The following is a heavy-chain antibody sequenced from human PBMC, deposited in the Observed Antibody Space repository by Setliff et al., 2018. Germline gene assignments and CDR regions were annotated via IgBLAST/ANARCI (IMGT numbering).Heavy chain of an antibody. V-gene: IGHV3-30*01. CDR3: AGDKPLQHNYNFWSGYCPY. D-gene: IGHD3-3*01. CDR1: GITFSSYA. J-gene: IGHJ4*02. Sequence: GESLKISCAASGITFSSYAMHWVRQAPGKGLEWVAVISYDGINKYYADSVKGRFTISRDNSKNTLYLQMNSLRPEDTAVYYCAGDKPLQHNYNFWSGYCPYWGQGTRVTVSS. CDR2: ISYDGINK.